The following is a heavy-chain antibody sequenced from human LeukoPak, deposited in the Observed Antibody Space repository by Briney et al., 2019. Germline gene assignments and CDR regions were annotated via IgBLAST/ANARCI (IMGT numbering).Heavy chain of an antibody. V-gene: IGHV4-4*07. CDR1: GGSISSYY. Sequence: PSETLSLTCSVSGGSISSYYWSWIRQPAGKGLEWIGRIYTSGSTNYNPSLKSRVTMSVDTSKNQFSLKLSSVTAADTAVYYCASSPPVSRDAFDIWGQGTMVTVSS. CDR2: IYTSGST. J-gene: IGHJ3*02. CDR3: ASSPPVSRDAFDI.